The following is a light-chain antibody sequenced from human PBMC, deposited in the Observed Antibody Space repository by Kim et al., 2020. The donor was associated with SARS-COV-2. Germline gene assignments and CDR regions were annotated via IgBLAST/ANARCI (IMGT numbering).Light chain of an antibody. V-gene: IGLV1-44*01. Sequence: GQRVSISCSGSGSNIGSYTVTWYQQVPGRAPKLLIHTTNQRPSGVPDRFSGSKSGTSASLDITGLQSEDEADYHCSAWDDSLSGRVFGGGTQLTVL. J-gene: IGLJ3*02. CDR2: TTN. CDR3: SAWDDSLSGRV. CDR1: GSNIGSYT.